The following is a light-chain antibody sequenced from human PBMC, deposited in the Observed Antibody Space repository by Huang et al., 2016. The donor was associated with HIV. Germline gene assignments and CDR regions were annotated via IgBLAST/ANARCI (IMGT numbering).Light chain of an antibody. Sequence: DIQITQSPSALSASVGDRITITCRASQNIGNYLNWYQQRPGKSPNLLISATSNLQSGVSSRFIAGGSGTVFILTITSLRLEDFATYYCQQTFTSFWTFGQGTRVDIK. J-gene: IGKJ1*01. CDR2: ATS. CDR3: QQTFTSFWT. V-gene: IGKV1-39*01. CDR1: QNIGNY.